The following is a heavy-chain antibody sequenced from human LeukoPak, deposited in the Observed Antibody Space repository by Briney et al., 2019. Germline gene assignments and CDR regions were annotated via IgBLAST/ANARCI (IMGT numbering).Heavy chain of an antibody. Sequence: KPSETLSLTCTVSGGSISSYYWSWIRQPAGKGLEWIGRMYTSGSTNYNPSLRSRVTMSVDTSRNQFSLRLSSVTAADTAVYYCARGRRDSSSKWDPNWFDPWGQGTLVTVSS. CDR3: ARGRRDSSSKWDPNWFDP. V-gene: IGHV4-4*07. CDR1: GGSISSYY. CDR2: MYTSGST. D-gene: IGHD6-13*01. J-gene: IGHJ5*02.